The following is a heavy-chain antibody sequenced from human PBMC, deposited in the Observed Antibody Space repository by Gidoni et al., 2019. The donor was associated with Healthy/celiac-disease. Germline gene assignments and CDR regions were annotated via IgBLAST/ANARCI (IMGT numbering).Heavy chain of an antibody. CDR1: AFTVSSYG. J-gene: IGHJ6*02. D-gene: IGHD3-10*01. CDR2: ISYDGSNK. Sequence: QVQLVESGGGVVQPGRSLRPACAASAFTVSSYGIHWARQAPGKGLEWVAVISYDGSNKYYADSVKGRFTISRDNSKNTLYLQTNSLRAEDTAVYYCAKTLHDMVRGANPYYYYGMDVWGQGTTVTVSS. V-gene: IGHV3-30*18. CDR3: AKTLHDMVRGANPYYYYGMDV.